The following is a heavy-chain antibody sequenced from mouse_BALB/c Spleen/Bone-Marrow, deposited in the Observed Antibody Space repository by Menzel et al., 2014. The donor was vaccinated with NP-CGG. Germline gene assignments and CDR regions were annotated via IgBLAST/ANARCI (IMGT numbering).Heavy chain of an antibody. CDR2: ISSGGSYT. V-gene: IGHV5-9-1*01. CDR1: GFTFSSYA. CDR3: ASSYYDYDGYAMDY. J-gene: IGHJ4*01. Sequence: EVNVVESGGGLVKPGGSLKLSCAASGFTFSSYAMSWVRQTPEKRLEWVATISSGGSYTYYPDSVKGRFTISRDNAKNTLYLQMSSLRSEDTAMYYCASSYYDYDGYAMDYWGQGTSVTVSS. D-gene: IGHD2-4*01.